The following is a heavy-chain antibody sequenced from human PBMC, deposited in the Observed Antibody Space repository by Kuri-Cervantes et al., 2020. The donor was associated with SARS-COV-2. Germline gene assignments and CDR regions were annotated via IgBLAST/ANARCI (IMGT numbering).Heavy chain of an antibody. CDR3: ARDSGDWNPDGLDL. CDR2: MNPNSGNT. CDR1: RYTFTSYD. Sequence: ASVKVSCKASRYTFTSYDINWVRQATGQGLEWMGWMNPNSGNTGYAQKFQGRVTMTRNTSISTAYMELSSLRSEDTAVYYCARDSGDWNPDGLDLWGQGTLVTVSS. J-gene: IGHJ3*01. D-gene: IGHD1-1*01. V-gene: IGHV1-8*02.